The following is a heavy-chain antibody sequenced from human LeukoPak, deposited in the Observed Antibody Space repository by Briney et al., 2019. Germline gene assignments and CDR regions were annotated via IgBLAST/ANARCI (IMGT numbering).Heavy chain of an antibody. D-gene: IGHD2-2*01. J-gene: IGHJ6*02. CDR2: ISSSSSYI. Sequence: PGGSLRLYCAASGFTFSSYNMNWVRQAPGKGLEWVSSISSSSSYIYYADSVQGRFSISRDNVKNSLFLQMNSLRAEDTAVYYCARDLEVLPAYGLDVWGQGTTVTVSS. V-gene: IGHV3-21*06. CDR1: GFTFSSYN. CDR3: ARDLEVLPAYGLDV.